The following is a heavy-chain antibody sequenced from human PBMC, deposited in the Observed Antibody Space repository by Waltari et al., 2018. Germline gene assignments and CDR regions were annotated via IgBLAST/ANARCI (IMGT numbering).Heavy chain of an antibody. J-gene: IGHJ3*01. CDR1: GVSITRNRHY. Sequence: QLQLQESGPGLVKPSETLSLTCSVSGVSITRNRHYWGWIRQPPGQGREWIGTMSYSGATYSSPSLKSRVTISRDTSKNQLSLKLGSVTAADTAVYYCATYIGASVGTAAFDVWGQGTMVTVSS. CDR3: ATYIGASVGTAAFDV. CDR2: MSYSGAT. D-gene: IGHD5-12*01. V-gene: IGHV4-39*01.